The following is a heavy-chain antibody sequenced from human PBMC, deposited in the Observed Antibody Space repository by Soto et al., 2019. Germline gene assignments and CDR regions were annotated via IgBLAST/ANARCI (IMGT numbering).Heavy chain of an antibody. CDR2: IYSDGST. V-gene: IGHV3-66*01. D-gene: IGHD4-17*01. CDR1: GFTVSSNF. CDR3: ASRRNPYGAYDY. J-gene: IGHJ4*02. Sequence: EVQLVVSGGGLVQPGGSLRLSCAASGFTVSSNFMSWVRQAPGKGLEWVSIIYSDGSTYYADSVKGRFTISRDNSKNTLYLQMNSLRAEDTAVYYCASRRNPYGAYDYWGQGTLVTVSS.